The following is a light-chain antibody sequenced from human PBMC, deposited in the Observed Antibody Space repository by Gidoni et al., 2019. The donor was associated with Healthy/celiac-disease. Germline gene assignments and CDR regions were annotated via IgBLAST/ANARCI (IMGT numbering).Light chain of an antibody. J-gene: IGLJ2*01. CDR1: SSDVGGYDY. CDR2: EVI. Sequence: QSALPQPPSASGSPGQSVTISCTGTSSDVGGYDYVSWYQQHSGKAPKLMIYEVIKRPSGVPDRFSGSKSGNTASLTVSGLQAEDEADYYCSSYAGSNNVVFGGGTKVTVL. V-gene: IGLV2-8*01. CDR3: SSYAGSNNVV.